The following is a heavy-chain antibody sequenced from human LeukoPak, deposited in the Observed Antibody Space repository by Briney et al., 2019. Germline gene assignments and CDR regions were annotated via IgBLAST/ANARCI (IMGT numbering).Heavy chain of an antibody. CDR3: ARDWVGVTDFHY. J-gene: IGHJ4*02. CDR1: GYSISSGYY. CDR2: IYQSGST. D-gene: IGHD1-26*01. V-gene: IGHV4-38-2*02. Sequence: SETLSLTCTVSGYSISSGYYWGWIRPSPRKGLEWIGSIYQSGSTYYNPSLQSRVAISVDTSKNQFSLKLYSVTAADTAVYYCARDWVGVTDFHYWGQGTLVTVSS.